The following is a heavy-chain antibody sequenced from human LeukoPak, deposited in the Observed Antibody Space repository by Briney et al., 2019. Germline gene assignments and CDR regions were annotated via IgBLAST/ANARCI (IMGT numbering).Heavy chain of an antibody. D-gene: IGHD4-17*01. V-gene: IGHV3-30-3*01. J-gene: IGHJ4*02. CDR1: GFKFSSYA. CDR2: ISYDGSNK. CDR3: ARVPSPTGVDY. Sequence: GGSLRLSWAASGFKFSSYARHWVREARGKGLEWVAVISYDGSNKYYADSVKGRFTISTDNSKNTLYLQMNSLRAEDTAVYYCARVPSPTGVDYWGQGTLVTVSS.